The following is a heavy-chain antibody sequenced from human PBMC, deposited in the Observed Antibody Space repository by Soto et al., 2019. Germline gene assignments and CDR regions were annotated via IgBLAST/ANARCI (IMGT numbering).Heavy chain of an antibody. CDR3: AKDVGSYYYDTSAYLYDY. V-gene: IGHV3-9*01. CDR1: GFIFEDFA. Sequence: EVHLVESGGGLVQPGGSMRLSCVGSGFIFEDFAMNWVRQVPGKGLEWVSGISWNSATLAYADSVKGRFIVSRDNAKNILYLQMNSLRAEDAALYYCAKDVGSYYYDTSAYLYDYWGQGTLVTVSS. D-gene: IGHD3-22*01. J-gene: IGHJ4*02. CDR2: ISWNSATL.